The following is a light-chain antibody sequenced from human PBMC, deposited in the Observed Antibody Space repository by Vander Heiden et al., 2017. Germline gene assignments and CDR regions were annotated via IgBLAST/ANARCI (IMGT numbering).Light chain of an antibody. CDR3: QSYDSSLSGV. V-gene: IGLV1-40*01. CDR2: GDR. CDR1: TSNIGAGYD. Sequence: QSVLTQPPSVSGAPGQRVTISCTGSTSNIGAGYDVHWYQQVPRTAPKRRIYGDRNRPSGVPDRFSGSKSGTSDSLAINGLQTEDEADYYCQSYDSSLSGVLGGGTKLTVL. J-gene: IGLJ2*01.